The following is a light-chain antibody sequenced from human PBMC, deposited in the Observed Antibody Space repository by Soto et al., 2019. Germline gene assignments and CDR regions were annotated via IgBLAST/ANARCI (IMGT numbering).Light chain of an antibody. Sequence: DLQMTQSPSSLSASMGDRVTITWRASQRISSYLNWYQVKQGKAPRLLIYAASYLQSGVPSRFRGSGSGTDFTLTITSLKTEDFATYYCQQYYSYPTWTFGHGTKVDIK. CDR2: AAS. V-gene: IGKV1-39*01. CDR3: QQYYSYPTWT. CDR1: QRISSY. J-gene: IGKJ1*01.